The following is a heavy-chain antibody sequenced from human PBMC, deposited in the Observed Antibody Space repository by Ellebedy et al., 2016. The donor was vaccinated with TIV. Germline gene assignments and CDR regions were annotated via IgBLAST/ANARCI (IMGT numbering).Heavy chain of an antibody. J-gene: IGHJ3*02. D-gene: IGHD2-2*01. Sequence: MPSETLSLTCTVPGGSISSYYWSWIRQPPGTGMEWIGYIYSSGSTNYNPSLKSRVTISVDTSKNQFSLKLSSVTAADTAVYYCASRYCSSTSCLPDAFDIWGQGTMVTVSS. CDR2: IYSSGST. CDR3: ASRYCSSTSCLPDAFDI. CDR1: GGSISSYY. V-gene: IGHV4-59*08.